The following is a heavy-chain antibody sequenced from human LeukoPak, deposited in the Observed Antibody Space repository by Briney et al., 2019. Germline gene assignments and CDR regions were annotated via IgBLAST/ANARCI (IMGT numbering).Heavy chain of an antibody. Sequence: GGSLRLSCAASGFTFSSNYMSWVRQAPGKGLEWVSVIYSGGSTYYADSVRGRFTISRDNSKNTLYLQMNSLGAEDTAVYYCAKEYPPEYGDYVAFDIWGQGTMLTVSS. CDR1: GFTFSSNY. CDR3: AKEYPPEYGDYVAFDI. CDR2: IYSGGST. J-gene: IGHJ3*02. V-gene: IGHV3-53*01. D-gene: IGHD4-17*01.